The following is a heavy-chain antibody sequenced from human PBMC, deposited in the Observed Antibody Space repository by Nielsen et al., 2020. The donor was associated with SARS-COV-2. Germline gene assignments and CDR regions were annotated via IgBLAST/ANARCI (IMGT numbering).Heavy chain of an antibody. J-gene: IGHJ6*03. CDR2: IYYSGST. Sequence: WIRQPPGKGLEWIGYIYYSGSTNYNPSLKSRVTISLDTSKNQFSLKLSSVTAADTAVYYCARAGGSSSWYTSNYYYYYMDVWGKGTTVTVSS. CDR3: ARAGGSSSWYTSNYYYYYMDV. V-gene: IGHV4-59*12. D-gene: IGHD6-13*01.